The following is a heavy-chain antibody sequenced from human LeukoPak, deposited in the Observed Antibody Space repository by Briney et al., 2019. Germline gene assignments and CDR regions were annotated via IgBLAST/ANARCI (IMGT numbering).Heavy chain of an antibody. V-gene: IGHV3-7*01. CDR2: IKQDGSEK. J-gene: IGHJ4*02. CDR3: ARDGGIVVVPAATPVDN. CDR1: GFTFSSYW. D-gene: IGHD2-2*01. Sequence: QTGGSLRLSCAASGFTFSSYWMSWVRQAPGKGLEWVANIKQDGSEKYYVDSVKGRLTISRDNAKNSLYLQMNSLRAEDTAVYYCARDGGIVVVPAATPVDNWGQGTLVTVSS.